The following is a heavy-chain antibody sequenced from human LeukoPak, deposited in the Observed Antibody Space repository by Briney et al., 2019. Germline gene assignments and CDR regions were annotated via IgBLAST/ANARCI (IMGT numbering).Heavy chain of an antibody. J-gene: IGHJ4*02. Sequence: SETLSLTCTVSGGSISSYYWSWIRQPPGKGLEWIGYIYYSGSTNYNPSLKSRVTISVDTSKNQFSLKLSSVTAADTAVYYCATIWFGESPGDYWGQGTLVTVSS. D-gene: IGHD3-10*01. CDR1: GGSISSYY. V-gene: IGHV4-59*08. CDR2: IYYSGST. CDR3: ATIWFGESPGDY.